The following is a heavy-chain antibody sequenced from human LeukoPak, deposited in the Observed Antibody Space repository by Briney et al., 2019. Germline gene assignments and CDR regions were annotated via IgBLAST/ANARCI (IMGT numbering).Heavy chain of an antibody. CDR1: GFSLSTSGMC. D-gene: IGHD3-9*01. CDR3: ARSVLRYFETDV. J-gene: IGHJ6*04. CDR2: LDLDDDK. V-gene: IGHV2-70*01. Sequence: SGPELVKHTQTLTLTCIFSGFSLSTSGMCVSWIRQPPGKALESLALLDLDDDKYYSTALKTRLTISKDTSKNQVVLTMTNMDPVDTATYYCARSVLRYFETDVWGKGTTVTVSS.